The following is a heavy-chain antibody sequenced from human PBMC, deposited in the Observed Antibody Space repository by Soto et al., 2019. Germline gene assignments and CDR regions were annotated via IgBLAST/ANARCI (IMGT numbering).Heavy chain of an antibody. J-gene: IGHJ5*02. Sequence: LRLSCAASGFTFSGNTMNWVRQAPGKGLEWVSYISKSGTTRYYAESVKGRFTISRDNAKNSLFLQMNSLRDEDTAVYYCARDGASFDVWGQGTLVTVSS. CDR2: ISKSGTTR. D-gene: IGHD2-15*01. CDR1: GFTFSGNT. CDR3: ARDGASFDV. V-gene: IGHV3-48*02.